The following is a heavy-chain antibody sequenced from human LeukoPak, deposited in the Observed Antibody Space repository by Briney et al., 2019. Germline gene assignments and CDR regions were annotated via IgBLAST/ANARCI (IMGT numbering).Heavy chain of an antibody. D-gene: IGHD1-26*01. CDR1: GFTFSSYS. CDR3: SRVDLESGNYLKDAFDI. V-gene: IGHV3-21*01. CDR2: ISPSSSYI. J-gene: IGHJ3*02. Sequence: GGSLRLSCAASGFTFSSYSMNWVRQAPGKGLEWVSSISPSSSYIFYADSLKGRFTISRDNAKNSLYLQMNGLRAEDTAVYYCSRVDLESGNYLKDAFDIWGQGTMVTVSS.